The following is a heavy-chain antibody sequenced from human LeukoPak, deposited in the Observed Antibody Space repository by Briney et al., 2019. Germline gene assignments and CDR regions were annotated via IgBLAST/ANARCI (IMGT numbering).Heavy chain of an antibody. CDR3: ARWGGVSYFDY. V-gene: IGHV4-59*10. Sequence: PSETLSLTCAVYGGSFSGYYWSWIRQPARKGLEWIGRIYTSGSTNYNPSLKSRVTMSVDTSKNQFSLKLSSVTAADTAVYYCARWGGVSYFDYWGQGTLVTVSS. CDR2: IYTSGST. D-gene: IGHD3-10*01. J-gene: IGHJ4*02. CDR1: GGSFSGYY.